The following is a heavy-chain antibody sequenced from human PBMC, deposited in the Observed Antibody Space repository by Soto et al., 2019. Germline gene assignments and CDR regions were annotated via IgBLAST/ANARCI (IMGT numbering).Heavy chain of an antibody. CDR3: ARGGLDILMCLRCCEFDL. V-gene: IGHV3-11*01. CDR2: ISSSGDTI. Sequence: QVQLVETGGGLVKPGGSLRLSCAASGFTFSDHYMSWIRQAPGKGLDWVSYISSSGDTIYYADSVKGRFTIARDNAKNSKDLRMESQTAENSTMHYCARGGLDILMCLRCCEFDLRGRDTPVTASS. J-gene: IGHJ2*01. D-gene: IGHD3-9*01. CDR1: GFTFSDHY.